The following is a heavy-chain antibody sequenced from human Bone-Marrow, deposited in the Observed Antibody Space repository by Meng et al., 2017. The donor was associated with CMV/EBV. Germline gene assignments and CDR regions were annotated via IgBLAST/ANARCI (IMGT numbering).Heavy chain of an antibody. CDR2: ISYDGSNK. V-gene: IGHV3-30*04. CDR3: ATTTRGAIEPY. D-gene: IGHD1-14*01. Sequence: GESLKISCAASGFTFNNYAMHWVRQAPGKGLEWVAVISYDGSNKYYADSVKGRFTISRDNSKNTLCLQMSSLRAEDTAVYYCATTTRGAIEPYWGQGTLVTVSS. J-gene: IGHJ4*02. CDR1: GFTFNNYA.